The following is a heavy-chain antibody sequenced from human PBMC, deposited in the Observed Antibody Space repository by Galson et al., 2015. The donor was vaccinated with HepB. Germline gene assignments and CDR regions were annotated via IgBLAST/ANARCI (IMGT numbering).Heavy chain of an antibody. V-gene: IGHV1-18*01. D-gene: IGHD1-20*01. CDR2: ISAYNGNT. CDR1: GYTFTNYG. CDR3: ARDTVQTGITGPETFDY. Sequence: SVKVSCKASGYTFTNYGISWVRQAPGQGLEWMGWISAYNGNTNYAQKLQDRVTMTTDTSTSTAYMELRSLRSDDTAVYYCARDTVQTGITGPETFDYWGLGTLVTVSS. J-gene: IGHJ4*02.